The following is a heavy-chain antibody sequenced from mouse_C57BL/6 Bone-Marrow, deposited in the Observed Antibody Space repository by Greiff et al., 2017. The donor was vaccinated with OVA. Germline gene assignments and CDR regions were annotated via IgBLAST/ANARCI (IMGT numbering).Heavy chain of an antibody. V-gene: IGHV5-4*03. Sequence: DVKLVESGGGLVKPGGSLKLSCAASGFTFSSYAMSWVRQTPEKRLEWVATISDGGSYTYYPDNVKGRFTISRDNAKNNLYLQMSHLKSEDTAMYYCASHYYGTQYYYAMDYWGQGTSVTVSS. CDR1: GFTFSSYA. D-gene: IGHD1-1*01. J-gene: IGHJ4*01. CDR2: ISDGGSYT. CDR3: ASHYYGTQYYYAMDY.